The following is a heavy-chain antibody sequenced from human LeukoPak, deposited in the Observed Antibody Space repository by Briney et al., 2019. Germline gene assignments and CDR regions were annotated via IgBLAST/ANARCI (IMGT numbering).Heavy chain of an antibody. D-gene: IGHD6-19*01. CDR2: IIWNGGST. CDR3: TILQAGAVAGREGYYMDG. V-gene: IGHV3-20*04. CDR1: GFTFDDYG. Sequence: GGSLRLSCAASGFTFDDYGMSWVRHAPGKGLEWVSGIIWNGGSTGYADSVKGRFTISRDNAKNSLYLQMNSLRAEDTALYYCTILQAGAVAGREGYYMDGWGKGTTVTISS. J-gene: IGHJ6*03.